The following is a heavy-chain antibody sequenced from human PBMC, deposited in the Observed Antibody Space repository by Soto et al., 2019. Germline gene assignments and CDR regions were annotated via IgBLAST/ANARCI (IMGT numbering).Heavy chain of an antibody. J-gene: IGHJ6*02. CDR3: ARDLWGYCGTDCYPLDV. CDR1: VGSISRYY. Sequence: SETLSLTCTVSVGSISRYYWSWIRQPPGKGLEWIGYMYNTGSTVYNPPFKSRVTISVDTSKNQFSLKLNSVTAADTAVYYCARDLWGYCGTDCYPLDVWGQGTTVTVSS. CDR2: MYNTGST. V-gene: IGHV4-59*01. D-gene: IGHD2-21*02.